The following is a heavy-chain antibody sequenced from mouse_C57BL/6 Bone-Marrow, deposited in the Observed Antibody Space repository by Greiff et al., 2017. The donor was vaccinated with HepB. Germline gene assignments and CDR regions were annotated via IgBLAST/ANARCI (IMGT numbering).Heavy chain of an antibody. J-gene: IGHJ2*01. D-gene: IGHD2-3*01. CDR3: TRRSSRYDFDY. Sequence: VHVKQSGTVLARPGASEKMSCKTSGYTFTSYWMHWVKQRPGQGLEWIGAIYPGNSDTSYNQKFKGKAKLTAVTSASTAYMELSSLTNEDSAVYYCTRRSSRYDFDYWGQGTTLTVSS. V-gene: IGHV1-5*01. CDR2: IYPGNSDT. CDR1: GYTFTSYW.